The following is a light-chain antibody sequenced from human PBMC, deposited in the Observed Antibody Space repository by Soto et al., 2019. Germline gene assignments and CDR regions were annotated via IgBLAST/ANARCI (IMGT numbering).Light chain of an antibody. CDR2: QDS. CDR1: KLGDKY. J-gene: IGLJ2*01. CDR3: QAWDSSTAGDVV. V-gene: IGLV3-1*01. Sequence: SYELTQPPSVSVSPGQTASITCSGAKLGDKYACWYQQKPGQSPVLVIYQDSKRPSGIPERFSGSNSGNTATLTISGTQAMDEADYYCQAWDSSTAGDVVFGGGTKLTVL.